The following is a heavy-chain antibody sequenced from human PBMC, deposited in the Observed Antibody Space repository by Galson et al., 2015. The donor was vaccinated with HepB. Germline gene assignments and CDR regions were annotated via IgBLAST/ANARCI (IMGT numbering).Heavy chain of an antibody. Sequence: SLRLSCAASGFTFSSYSMNWVRQAPGKGLEWVSSISSSSSYIYYADSVKGRFTISRDNAKNSLYLQMNSLRAEDTAVYYCARDSEVVTAIGGGVVDYWGQGTLVTVSS. V-gene: IGHV3-21*01. D-gene: IGHD2-21*02. CDR3: ARDSEVVTAIGGGVVDY. CDR2: ISSSSSYI. CDR1: GFTFSSYS. J-gene: IGHJ4*02.